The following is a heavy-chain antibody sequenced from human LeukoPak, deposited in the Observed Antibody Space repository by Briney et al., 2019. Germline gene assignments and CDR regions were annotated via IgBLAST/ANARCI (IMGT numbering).Heavy chain of an antibody. D-gene: IGHD5-12*01. J-gene: IGHJ4*02. CDR3: ARVGIVATIPQSYYFDY. CDR1: GGSISSGGYS. Sequence: PSQTLSLTCAVSGGSISSGGYSWSWIRQPPGKGLEWIGYIYHSGSTYYNPSLKSRVTISVYTSKNQFSLKLSSVTAADTAVYYCARVGIVATIPQSYYFDYWGQGTLVTVSS. CDR2: IYHSGST. V-gene: IGHV4-30-2*01.